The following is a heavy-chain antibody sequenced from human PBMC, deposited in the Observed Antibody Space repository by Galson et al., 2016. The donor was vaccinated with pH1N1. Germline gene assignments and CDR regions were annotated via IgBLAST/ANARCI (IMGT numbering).Heavy chain of an antibody. CDR2: IRYDGTDK. D-gene: IGHD2-15*01. V-gene: IGHV3-30*02. CDR1: GFTFTYYG. Sequence: SLRLSCAASGFTFTYYGMHWVRQAPGKGLEWVAFIRYDGTDKYYVDSVKGRFTISRDNSRRTLYLQMNSLRAEDTAVYYCANMGPGGSGDFYSWDQTDHWGQGSLLTVSS. CDR3: ANMGPGGSGDFYSWDQTDH. J-gene: IGHJ4*02.